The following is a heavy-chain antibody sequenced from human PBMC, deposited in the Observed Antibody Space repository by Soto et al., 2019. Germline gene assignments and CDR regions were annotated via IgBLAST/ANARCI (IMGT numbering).Heavy chain of an antibody. V-gene: IGHV3-30*03. CDR3: ARVSGYCISTSCQGYYYYYYGMDV. CDR1: GFTFSSYG. Sequence: TGGSLRLSCAASGFTFSSYGMHWVRQAPGKGLEWVAVISYDGSNKYYADSVKGRFTISRDNSKNTLYLQMNSLRAEDTAVYYCARVSGYCISTSCQGYYYYYYGMDVWGQGTTVTVSS. J-gene: IGHJ6*02. CDR2: ISYDGSNK. D-gene: IGHD2-2*01.